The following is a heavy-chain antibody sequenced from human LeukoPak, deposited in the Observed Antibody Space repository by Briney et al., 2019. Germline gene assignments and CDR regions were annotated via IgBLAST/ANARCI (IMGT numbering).Heavy chain of an antibody. CDR1: GFTFSSYS. CDR3: ARLPELPGFGDY. Sequence: PGGSLRLSCAASGFTFSSYSMNWVRQAPGKGLEWVSSISSSSSYIYYADSVKGRFTISRDNAKNSLYLQMNSLRAEDTAVYYCARLPELPGFGDYWGQGTLVTVSS. J-gene: IGHJ4*02. CDR2: ISSSSSYI. D-gene: IGHD3-10*01. V-gene: IGHV3-21*01.